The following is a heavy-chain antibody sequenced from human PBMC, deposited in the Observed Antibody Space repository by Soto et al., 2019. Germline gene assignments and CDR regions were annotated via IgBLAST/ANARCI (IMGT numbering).Heavy chain of an antibody. CDR2: IKQDGSEK. CDR1: GFTFSSYW. Sequence: GGSLRLSCAASGFTFSSYWMSWVRQAPGKGLEWVANIKQDGSEKYYVDSVKGRFTISRDNAKNSLYLQMNSLRAEDTAVYYCAREAGDFGVVIFFFSYGMDVWGQGTTVTVSS. V-gene: IGHV3-7*01. J-gene: IGHJ6*02. D-gene: IGHD3-3*01. CDR3: AREAGDFGVVIFFFSYGMDV.